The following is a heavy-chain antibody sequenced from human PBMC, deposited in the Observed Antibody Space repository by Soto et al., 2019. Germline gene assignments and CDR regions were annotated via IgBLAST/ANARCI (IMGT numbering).Heavy chain of an antibody. D-gene: IGHD6-19*01. CDR2: IKQDGGEK. CDR1: GFTFTNYW. CDR3: ARGLAVAANWFDP. Sequence: GGSLRLSCVASGFTFTNYWMSWVRQAPGKRPEWVANIKQDGGEKYYVDSVKGRFTISRDNAKNSLYLQMNSLRAEDTAVYYCARGLAVAANWFDPWGQGTLVTVSS. V-gene: IGHV3-7*05. J-gene: IGHJ5*02.